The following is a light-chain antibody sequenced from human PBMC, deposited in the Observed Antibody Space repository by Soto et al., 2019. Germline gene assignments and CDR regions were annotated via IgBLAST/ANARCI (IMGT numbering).Light chain of an antibody. CDR3: QQYLSYAT. J-gene: IGKJ1*01. CDR2: DAS. CDR1: QSISTW. V-gene: IGKV1-5*01. Sequence: DIQMTQSPSTLSASVGDRVSITCRASQSISTWLAWYQQKPGKAPELLIYDASSLESGVPSRFSGRGSGTVFTLTISSLQPDDFATYHCQQYLSYATFGQGTKVDIK.